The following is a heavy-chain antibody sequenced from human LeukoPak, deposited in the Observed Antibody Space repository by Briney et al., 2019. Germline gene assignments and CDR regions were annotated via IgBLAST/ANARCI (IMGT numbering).Heavy chain of an antibody. Sequence: ASVTVSCKAFGYTFTSYAMHWVRHAPGQRPEWMGWINAVNGNTKYSQKFQGRVTITRDTSASTAYMELSSMRAEDTAVYYCARSDSRGWQKDENFDYWGQGTLVTVSS. D-gene: IGHD6-19*01. J-gene: IGHJ4*02. V-gene: IGHV1-3*01. CDR2: INAVNGNT. CDR1: GYTFTSYA. CDR3: ARSDSRGWQKDENFDY.